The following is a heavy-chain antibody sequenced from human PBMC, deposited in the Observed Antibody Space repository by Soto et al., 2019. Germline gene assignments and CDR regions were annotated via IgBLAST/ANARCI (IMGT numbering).Heavy chain of an antibody. V-gene: IGHV3-21*06. CDR2: ISSTTNYI. J-gene: IGHJ4*02. Sequence: LRLSCSASGFTFTMYSMNWVRQAPGKGLEWVSSISSTTNYIYYGDSMKGRFTISRDNAKNSLYLEMNSLRAEDTAVYYCARESEDTTSNFDYWGQGTLVTVSS. CDR3: ARESEDTTSNFDY. CDR1: GFTFTMYS.